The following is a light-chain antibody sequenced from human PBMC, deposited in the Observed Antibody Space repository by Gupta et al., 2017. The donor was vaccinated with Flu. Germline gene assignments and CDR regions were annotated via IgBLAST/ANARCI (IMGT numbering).Light chain of an antibody. CDR1: QNIGSGY. CDR2: GVS. J-gene: IGKJ1*01. Sequence: EIVFTQSPSPLSLAPGERATLSCRARQNIGSGYLAWYQHKPGQAPRLLVYGVSSRASGIPDRFSGGGSGTDFTLTVRRLEPEDFAVYYCHQYGSSSWTFGQGTKVEMK. CDR3: HQYGSSSWT. V-gene: IGKV3-20*01.